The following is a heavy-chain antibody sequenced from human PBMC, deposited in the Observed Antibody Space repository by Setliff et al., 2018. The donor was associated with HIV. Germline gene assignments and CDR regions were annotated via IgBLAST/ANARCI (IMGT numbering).Heavy chain of an antibody. CDR3: ARGDETKYYYYYYMDV. Sequence: SETLSLTCTVSGGSISSYYWSWIRQPPGKGLEWIGYIYYSGSTNYNPSLKSRVTISVDTSKNQLSLKLSSVTAADTAVYYCARGDETKYYYYYYMDVWGKGTTVTVSS. CDR1: GGSISSYY. V-gene: IGHV4-59*01. J-gene: IGHJ6*03. D-gene: IGHD1-7*01. CDR2: IYYSGST.